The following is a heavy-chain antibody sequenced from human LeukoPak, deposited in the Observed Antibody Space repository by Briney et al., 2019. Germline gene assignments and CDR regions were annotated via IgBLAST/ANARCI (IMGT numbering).Heavy chain of an antibody. D-gene: IGHD3-3*02. V-gene: IGHV4-39*01. CDR2: IYYSGST. CDR1: GGSISSYY. CDR3: ARGGDSKHLVN. J-gene: IGHJ4*02. Sequence: PSETLSLTCTVSGGSISSYYWGWVRQPPGKGLEWIGSIYYSGSTYYNPSLGSRVTISVDTSKNQFSLKLNSVTAADTAVYYCARGGDSKHLVNWGQGTLVTVSS.